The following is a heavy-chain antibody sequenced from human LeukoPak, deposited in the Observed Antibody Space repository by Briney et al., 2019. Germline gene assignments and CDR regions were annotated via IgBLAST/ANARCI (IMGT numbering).Heavy chain of an antibody. D-gene: IGHD5-12*01. CDR2: VYYSGRSEYNGTT. CDR3: ARSFTGYDPAFEF. J-gene: IGHJ4*02. Sequence: SGTLSLTCSVSGGSISSYYGSWVRHPPPEGREWRVYVYYSGRSEYNGTTSYKPYLTLPVTISIAKYKNQFSLQLSSVTAAATAVYYCARSFTGYDPAFEFWGQGTLVTVSS. CDR1: GGSISSYY. V-gene: IGHV4-59*08.